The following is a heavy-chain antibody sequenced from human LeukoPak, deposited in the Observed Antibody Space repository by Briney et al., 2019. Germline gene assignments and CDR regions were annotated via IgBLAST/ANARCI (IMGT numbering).Heavy chain of an antibody. J-gene: IGHJ4*02. CDR2: IYPGDSDT. Sequence: GESLKISCKGSGYSFTSYWIGWVRQMPGKGLEWMGFIYPGDSDTRYSPSFQGQVTISADKSISTAYLQWSSLKASDTAMYYCASSIAAAGDPADYWGQGTLVTVSS. CDR1: GYSFTSYW. D-gene: IGHD6-13*01. CDR3: ASSIAAAGDPADY. V-gene: IGHV5-51*01.